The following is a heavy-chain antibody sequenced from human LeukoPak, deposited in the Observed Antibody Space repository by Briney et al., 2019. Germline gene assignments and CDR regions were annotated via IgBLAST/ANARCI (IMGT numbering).Heavy chain of an antibody. V-gene: IGHV3-11*01. CDR2: ISSSSPTM. CDR3: AREYTSGSYYIDY. CDR1: GFTFSDYY. D-gene: IGHD3-10*01. J-gene: IGHJ4*02. Sequence: GGSLRLSCAASGFTFSDYYMSWIRQAPGKGLEWVSYISSSSPTMYYADSVKCRFSISRDNAKNSLYLQMNSLRAEDTAMYYCAREYTSGSYYIDYWGQGTLVTVSS.